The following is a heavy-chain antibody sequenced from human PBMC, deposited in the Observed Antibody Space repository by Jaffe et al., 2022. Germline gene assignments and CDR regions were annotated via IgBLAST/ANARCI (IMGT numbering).Heavy chain of an antibody. CDR1: GYTFTSYA. J-gene: IGHJ3*02. Sequence: QVQLVQSGAEVKKPGASVKVSCKASGYTFTSYAMHWVRQAPGQRLEWMGWINAGNGNTKYSQKFQGRVTITRDTSASTAYMELSSLRSEDTAVYYCARATWYYDFWSGYYKDAFDIWGQGTMVTVSS. CDR2: INAGNGNT. CDR3: ARATWYYDFWSGYYKDAFDI. V-gene: IGHV1-3*01. D-gene: IGHD3-3*01.